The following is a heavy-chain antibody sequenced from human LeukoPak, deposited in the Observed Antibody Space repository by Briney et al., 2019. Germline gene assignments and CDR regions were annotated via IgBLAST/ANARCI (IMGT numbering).Heavy chain of an antibody. CDR3: ARAWSVTATRVWVGAFDI. D-gene: IGHD2-21*02. J-gene: IGHJ3*02. CDR2: IYYSGST. CDR1: GGSISSSSYY. V-gene: IGHV4-39*07. Sequence: SETLSLTCTVSGGSISSSSYYWGWIRQPPGKGLEWIGSIYYSGSTYYNPSLKSRVTISVDTSKNQFSLKLSSVTAADTAVYYCARAWSVTATRVWVGAFDIWGQGTMVTVSS.